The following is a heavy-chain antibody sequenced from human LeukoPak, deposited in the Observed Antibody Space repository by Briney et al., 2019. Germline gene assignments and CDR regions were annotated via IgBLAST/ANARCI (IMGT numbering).Heavy chain of an antibody. V-gene: IGHV4-59*01. CDR2: VYYSGST. Sequence: PSETLSLTCTVSGGSISTYYWSWIRQPPGKGLEWIGYVYYSGSTNYNPSLKSRVTISVDTSKNQFSLKLRSVTAADTAVYYCVREAATDYYDSSGYYRQTEVSDAWGQGTMVTVSS. CDR3: VREAATDYYDSSGYYRQTEVSDA. J-gene: IGHJ3*01. CDR1: GGSISTYY. D-gene: IGHD3-22*01.